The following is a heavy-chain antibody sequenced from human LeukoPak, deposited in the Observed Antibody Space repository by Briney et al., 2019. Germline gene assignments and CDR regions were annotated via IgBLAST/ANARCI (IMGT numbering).Heavy chain of an antibody. J-gene: IGHJ6*02. CDR1: GGSISSYY. D-gene: IGHD3-3*01. Sequence: SGTLSLTCTVSGGSISSYYWSWIRQPPGKGLEWIGYIYYSGSTNYNPSLKSRVTISVDTSKNQFSLKLSSVTAADTAVYYCARDANPYYDFWSGYQSYYYYGMDAWGQGTTVTVSS. V-gene: IGHV4-59*01. CDR3: ARDANPYYDFWSGYQSYYYYGMDA. CDR2: IYYSGST.